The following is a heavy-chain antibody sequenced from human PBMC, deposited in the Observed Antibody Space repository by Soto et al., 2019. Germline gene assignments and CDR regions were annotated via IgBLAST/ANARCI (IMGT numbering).Heavy chain of an antibody. V-gene: IGHV3-11*01. CDR1: GFTFSDYY. J-gene: IGHJ5*02. D-gene: IGHD1-1*01. CDR3: ESPGTDFKWFDP. Sequence: PGGSLRLSCAASGFTFSDYYMSWIRQAPGKGLEWVSYISSSGSTIYYADSVKGRFTISRDNAKNSLYLQMNSLRAEDTAVYYCESPGTDFKWFDPWGQGTLVTVSS. CDR2: ISSSGSTI.